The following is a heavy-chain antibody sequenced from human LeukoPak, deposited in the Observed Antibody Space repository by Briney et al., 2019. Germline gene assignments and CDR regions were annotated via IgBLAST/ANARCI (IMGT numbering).Heavy chain of an antibody. CDR2: ISYDGSNK. CDR1: GFTFSSYA. Sequence: GGSLRLSCAASGFTFSSYAMHWVRQAPGKGLEXVAVISYDGSNKYYADSVKGRFTISRDNSKNTLYLQMNSLRAEDTAVYYCARSRAGVWYFDYWGQGTLVTVSS. V-gene: IGHV3-30*04. CDR3: ARSRAGVWYFDY. J-gene: IGHJ4*02. D-gene: IGHD3-10*01.